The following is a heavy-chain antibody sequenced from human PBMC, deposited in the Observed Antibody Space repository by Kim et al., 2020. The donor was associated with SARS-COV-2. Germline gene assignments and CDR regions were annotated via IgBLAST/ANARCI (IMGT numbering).Heavy chain of an antibody. CDR2: ISSSGSTI. D-gene: IGHD6-13*01. V-gene: IGHV3-11*01. J-gene: IGHJ4*02. CDR1: GFTFSDYY. CDR3: ARDASYSSSWYDY. Sequence: GGSLRLSCAASGFTFSDYYMSCIRQAPGKGLEWVSYISSSGSTIYHADSVKGRFTISRDNAKNSLYLQMNSLRAEDTAVYYCARDASYSSSWYDYLGQGTLVTVSP.